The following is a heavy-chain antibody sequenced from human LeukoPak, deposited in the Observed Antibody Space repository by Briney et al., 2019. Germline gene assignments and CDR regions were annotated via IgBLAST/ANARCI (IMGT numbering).Heavy chain of an antibody. D-gene: IGHD3-22*01. V-gene: IGHV3-23*01. Sequence: GGSLRLSCAASGFTFSSYAMSWVRQAPGKGLEWVSSISGSGGSTYYADSVKGRFTISRDNSKNTLYLQMNSLRAEDTAVYYCAKDSYMFHESSGYYSHFDYWGQGTLVTVST. CDR3: AKDSYMFHESSGYYSHFDY. CDR1: GFTFSSYA. CDR2: ISGSGGST. J-gene: IGHJ4*02.